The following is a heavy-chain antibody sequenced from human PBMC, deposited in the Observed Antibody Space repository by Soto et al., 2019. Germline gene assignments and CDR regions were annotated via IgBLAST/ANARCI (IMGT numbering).Heavy chain of an antibody. CDR3: AREVDAPIGAPFDY. D-gene: IGHD5-12*01. CDR2: INSDGSST. V-gene: IGHV3-74*01. Sequence: EAQLVESGGALVQPGGSLRLSCAASGFTFSSYWMHWVRQAPGKGLVWVSRINSDGSSTNYADFVKGRFTISRDNAKNTLYLQMNSLRAEDTAVYYCAREVDAPIGAPFDYWGQGNLVTVSS. CDR1: GFTFSSYW. J-gene: IGHJ4*02.